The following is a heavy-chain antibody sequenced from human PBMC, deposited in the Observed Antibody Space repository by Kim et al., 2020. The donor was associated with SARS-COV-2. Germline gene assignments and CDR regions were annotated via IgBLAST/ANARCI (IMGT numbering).Heavy chain of an antibody. CDR3: ARGDGTADYGAYYFDY. J-gene: IGHJ4*02. CDR1: GGSFSGYY. V-gene: IGHV4-34*01. Sequence: SETLSLTCAVYGGSFSGYYWSWIRQPPGKGLEWIGEINHSGSTNYNPSLKSRVTISVDTSKNQFSLKLSSVTAADTAVYYCARGDGTADYGAYYFDYWGQGTLVTVSS. CDR2: INHSGST. D-gene: IGHD4-17*01.